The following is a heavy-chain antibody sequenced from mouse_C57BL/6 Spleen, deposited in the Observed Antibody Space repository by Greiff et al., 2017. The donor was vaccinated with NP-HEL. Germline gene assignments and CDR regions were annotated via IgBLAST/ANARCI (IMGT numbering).Heavy chain of an antibody. CDR2: IYPGSGST. D-gene: IGHD1-1*01. V-gene: IGHV1-55*01. CDR3: ARGTTVVATRAWFAY. J-gene: IGHJ3*01. CDR1: GYTFTSYW. Sequence: QVQLQQPGAELVKPGASVKMSCKASGYTFTSYWITWVKQRPGQGLEWIGDIYPGSGSTNYNEKFKSKATLTVDTSSSTAYMQLSSLTSADSAVYYGARGTTVVATRAWFAYWGQGTLVTVSA.